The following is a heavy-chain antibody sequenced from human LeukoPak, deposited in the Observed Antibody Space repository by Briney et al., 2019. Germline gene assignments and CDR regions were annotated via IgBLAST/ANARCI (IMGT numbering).Heavy chain of an antibody. CDR3: VRDTGKIDGYFDS. CDR1: NGSISSYS. CDR2: IYNSGST. J-gene: IGHJ4*02. V-gene: IGHV4-4*08. Sequence: PSETLSLTCTVSNGSISSYSWSWIRQSPGKGLEWIGYIYNSGSTNYNPFLKSRVTISVDTSKNQFSLSLRSVTAADTAVYYCVRDTGKIDGYFDSWGQGTPVTVSS. D-gene: IGHD1-1*01.